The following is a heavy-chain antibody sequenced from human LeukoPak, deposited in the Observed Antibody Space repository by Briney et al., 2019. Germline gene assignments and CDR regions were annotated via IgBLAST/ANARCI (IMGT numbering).Heavy chain of an antibody. V-gene: IGHV4-39*07. J-gene: IGHJ6*03. CDR2: IYYSGST. Sequence: PSETLSLTCTVSGGSISSSSYYWGWIRQPPGKGLEWIGSIYYSGSTYYNPSLKSRVTISVDTSKNQFSLKLSSVTAADTAVYYCARVIRNGYYMDVWGKGTTVTVSS. CDR1: GGSISSSSYY. CDR3: ARVIRNGYYMDV. D-gene: IGHD1-1*01.